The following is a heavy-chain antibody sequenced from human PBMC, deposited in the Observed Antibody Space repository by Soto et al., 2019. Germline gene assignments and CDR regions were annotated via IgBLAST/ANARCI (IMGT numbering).Heavy chain of an antibody. Sequence: PSETLSLTCTVSGGSISSYYWNWIRQPPGKGLEWLGYIYPSGGTDYSPSLSLKSRVTISLDRSKNQFSLRLSSVTAADTAVYYCTAVSGHRTPSYFWGQGTPVTGSS. CDR3: TAVSGHRTPSYF. CDR2: IYPSGGT. V-gene: IGHV4-4*09. J-gene: IGHJ4*02. D-gene: IGHD6-25*01. CDR1: GGSISSYY.